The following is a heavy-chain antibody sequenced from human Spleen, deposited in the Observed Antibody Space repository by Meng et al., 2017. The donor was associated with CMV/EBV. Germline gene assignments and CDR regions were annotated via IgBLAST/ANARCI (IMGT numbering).Heavy chain of an antibody. Sequence: GGSLRLSCAASGFTFSGNWMSWVRQAPGKGLEWVANINQDGSEKYYVDAVKGRFTISRDNSKNSLYLQMNSLRVEDTAVYYCATLGPSGLYAYLDQWGQGTPGTVSS. J-gene: IGHJ4*02. CDR3: ATLGPSGLYAYLDQ. CDR2: INQDGSEK. V-gene: IGHV3-7*01. CDR1: GFTFSGNW. D-gene: IGHD6-19*01.